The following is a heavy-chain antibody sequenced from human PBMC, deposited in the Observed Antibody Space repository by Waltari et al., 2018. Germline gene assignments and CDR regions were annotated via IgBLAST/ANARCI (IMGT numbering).Heavy chain of an antibody. CDR3: ARDSSSSGWSSRDY. Sequence: QVQLVQSGAEVKKPGASVKVSCKASGYTFTGYYMHWVRKAPGQGLEWMGRINPNSGGTNYAQKFQGRVTMTRDTSISTAYMELSRLRSDDTAVYYCARDSSSSGWSSRDYWGQGTLVTVSS. V-gene: IGHV1-2*06. CDR2: INPNSGGT. CDR1: GYTFTGYY. D-gene: IGHD6-19*01. J-gene: IGHJ4*02.